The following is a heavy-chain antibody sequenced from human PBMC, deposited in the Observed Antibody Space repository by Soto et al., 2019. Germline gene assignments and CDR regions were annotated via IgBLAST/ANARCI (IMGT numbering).Heavy chain of an antibody. V-gene: IGHV3-15*07. CDR2: VKSKIDGETT. CDR3: TSRENWRAFDI. J-gene: IGHJ3*02. CDR1: GFSFSNAW. Sequence: EVQLVESGGGLVKPGGSLRLSCAAPGFSFSNAWMIWVRQAPGKGLEWVGRVKSKIDGETTDYAAPVKGRFTISRDDSKNTLYLQMNSLKIEDTAVYYCTSRENWRAFDIWGQGTMVTVSS. D-gene: IGHD1-1*01.